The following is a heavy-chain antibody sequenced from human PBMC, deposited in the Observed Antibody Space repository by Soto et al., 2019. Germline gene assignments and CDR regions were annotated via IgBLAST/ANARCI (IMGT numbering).Heavy chain of an antibody. CDR1: GYTFTNHG. D-gene: IGHD3-9*01. CDR2: INPYNANT. V-gene: IGHV1-18*04. Sequence: ASVKVSCKTSGYTFTNHGINWVRQAPGQGLEWMGWINPYNANTNYAQKLQGRVTMTTDTSTSTAYMDLRSLTSDDTAVYYCASGGVDYYDILTGYYSAFDYWGQGTLVTVSS. J-gene: IGHJ4*02. CDR3: ASGGVDYYDILTGYYSAFDY.